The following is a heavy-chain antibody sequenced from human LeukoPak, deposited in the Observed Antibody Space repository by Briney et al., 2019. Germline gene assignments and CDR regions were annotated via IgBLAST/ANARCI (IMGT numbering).Heavy chain of an antibody. J-gene: IGHJ6*02. V-gene: IGHV3-33*08. Sequence: GGSLRLSCAGAGFTFSTHTINWVRQAPGKGLEWVAVIWYDGSNKYYADSVKGRFTISRDNSKNTLYLQMNSLRAEDTAVYYCARDAVYYDFWSGTPHYYYYGMDVWGQGTTVTVSS. CDR3: ARDAVYYDFWSGTPHYYYYGMDV. D-gene: IGHD3-3*01. CDR1: GFTFSTHT. CDR2: IWYDGSNK.